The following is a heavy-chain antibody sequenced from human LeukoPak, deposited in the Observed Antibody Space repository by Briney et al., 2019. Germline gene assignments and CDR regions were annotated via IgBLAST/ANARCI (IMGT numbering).Heavy chain of an antibody. CDR3: TREATGYSWFDP. CDR2: ISGYNGNT. CDR1: GYTFTSYG. Sequence: ASVKVSCKASGYTFTSYGISWVRQAPGQGLEWMGWISGYNGNTNYAQKFQGRVTMTTDTSTNTAYMELRSLRSDDTAVYYCTREATGYSWFDPWGQGTLVTISS. J-gene: IGHJ5*02. V-gene: IGHV1-18*01. D-gene: IGHD3-9*01.